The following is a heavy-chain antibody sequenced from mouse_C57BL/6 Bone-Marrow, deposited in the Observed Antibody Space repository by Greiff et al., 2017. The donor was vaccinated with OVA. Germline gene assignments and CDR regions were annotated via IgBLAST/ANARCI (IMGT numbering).Heavy chain of an antibody. CDR2: ISDGGSYT. CDR1: GFTFSSYA. D-gene: IGHD2-1*01. CDR3: ARDGNYGWFAY. Sequence: DVMLVESGGGLVKPGGFLKLSCAASGFTFSSYAMSWVRQTPEKRLEWVATISDGGSYTYYPDNVKGRFTISRDNAKNNLYLQMSHLKSEDTAMYYCARDGNYGWFAYWGQGTLVTVSA. V-gene: IGHV5-4*01. J-gene: IGHJ3*01.